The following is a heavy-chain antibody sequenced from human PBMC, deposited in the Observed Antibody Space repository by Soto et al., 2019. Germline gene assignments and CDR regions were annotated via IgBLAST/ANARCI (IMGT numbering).Heavy chain of an antibody. CDR3: ARPFRFLEWSDAFDI. J-gene: IGHJ3*02. CDR1: GYTFTSYG. V-gene: IGHV1-18*01. D-gene: IGHD3-3*01. CDR2: ISAYNGNT. Sequence: ASVKVSCKASGYTFTSYGISWVRRAPGQGLEWMGWISAYNGNTNYAQKLQGRVTMTTDTSTSTAYMELRSLRSDDTAVYYCARPFRFLEWSDAFDIWGQGTMVTVSS.